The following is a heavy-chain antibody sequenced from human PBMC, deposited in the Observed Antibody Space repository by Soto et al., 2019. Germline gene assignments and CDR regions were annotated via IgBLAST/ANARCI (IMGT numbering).Heavy chain of an antibody. CDR1: GSTFSSYA. J-gene: IGHJ3*02. Sequence: GASVKVSCKASGSTFSSYAISWVRQAPGQGLEWMGGIIPIFGTANYAQKFQGRVTITADESTSTAYMELSSLRSEDTAVYYCAREGSTIFGVPLVAFDIWGQGTMVTVSS. V-gene: IGHV1-69*13. CDR3: AREGSTIFGVPLVAFDI. D-gene: IGHD3-3*01. CDR2: IIPIFGTA.